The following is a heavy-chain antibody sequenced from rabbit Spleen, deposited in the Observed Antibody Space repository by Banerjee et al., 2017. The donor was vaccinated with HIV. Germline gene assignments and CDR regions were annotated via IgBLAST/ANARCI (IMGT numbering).Heavy chain of an antibody. Sequence: QQLVESGGGLVKPGASLTLTCTASGFSFSNSYYMCWVRQAPGKGLEWIGCIDIASSGSTNYASWAKGRVTITRSTSLNTVTLQMTSLTAADTATYFCARGSAAMTMVITGFYFNLWGQGTLVTVS. CDR1: GFSFSNSYY. J-gene: IGHJ4*01. CDR2: IDIASSGST. V-gene: IGHV1S40*01. D-gene: IGHD2-1*01. CDR3: ARGSAAMTMVITGFYFNL.